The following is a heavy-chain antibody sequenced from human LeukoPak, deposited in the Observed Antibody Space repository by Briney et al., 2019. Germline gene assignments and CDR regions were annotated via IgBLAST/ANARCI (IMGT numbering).Heavy chain of an antibody. CDR1: GYTFTSYG. V-gene: IGHV1-24*01. J-gene: IGHJ4*02. D-gene: IGHD3-9*01. CDR2: FYPEDGET. CDR3: ATGRLRYFDWLLPFDY. Sequence: SSVNVSCKASGYTFTSYGISWVRQAPGHGLDWMGGFYPEDGETIYAQKFQGRVTMTEDTSTDTAYMELSSLRSEDTAVYYCATGRLRYFDWLLPFDYWGQGTLVTVSS.